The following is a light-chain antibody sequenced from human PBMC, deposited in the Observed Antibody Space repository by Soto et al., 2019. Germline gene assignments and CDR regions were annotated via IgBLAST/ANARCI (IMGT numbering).Light chain of an antibody. Sequence: ETVMTQSAATLSVSPGERATLSCRASQSVSSKLAWYQQKPGQAPRLLIYGASTRATGIPARFSGSGSGTEFTLTISGLESEDSGIYYCQQRYNWLTFGGGTKVDNK. CDR2: GAS. J-gene: IGKJ4*01. CDR3: QQRYNWLT. V-gene: IGKV3-15*01. CDR1: QSVSSK.